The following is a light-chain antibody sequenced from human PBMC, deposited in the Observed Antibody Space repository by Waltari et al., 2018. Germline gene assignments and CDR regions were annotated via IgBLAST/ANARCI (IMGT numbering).Light chain of an antibody. Sequence: EIVLTQSPGTLSLSPGERATLSCRASQSVSSYLAWFQQKPGQAPRLLIYDASNRATGIPARFSGSGSGTDFTLTISSLEPEDFAVYYCQQRSDWPRTFGQGTKLEIK. CDR3: QQRSDWPRT. CDR1: QSVSSY. J-gene: IGKJ2*01. CDR2: DAS. V-gene: IGKV3-11*01.